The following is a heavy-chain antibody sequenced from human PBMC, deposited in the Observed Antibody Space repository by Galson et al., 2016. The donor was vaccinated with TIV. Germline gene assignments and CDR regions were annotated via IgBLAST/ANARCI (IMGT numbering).Heavy chain of an antibody. CDR2: IWSDGNNK. D-gene: IGHD3-9*01. CDR3: AKDNRNNDIFTRNFDY. Sequence: SLRLSCAASGFTFSNYGMHWVRQAPGQGLEWVAVIWSDGNNKYYADSVKGRFTISRYNSKNTMYLHMNSLRAEDTAVYYCAKDNRNNDIFTRNFDYGGQGTLVTVSS. CDR1: GFTFSNYG. J-gene: IGHJ4*02. V-gene: IGHV3-33*06.